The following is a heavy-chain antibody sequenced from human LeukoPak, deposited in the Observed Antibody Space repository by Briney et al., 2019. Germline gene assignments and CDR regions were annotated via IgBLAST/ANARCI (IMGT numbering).Heavy chain of an antibody. D-gene: IGHD3-22*01. J-gene: IGHJ4*02. CDR2: ISWSSGSL. Sequence: GGSLRLSCAVSGFTFDDYAMHWVRQAPGKGLEWVSGISWSSGSLGYADSVKGRFIISRDNAKNCLYLQMNSLRAEDTAFYCVKGAGYYYDSRFDYWGQGTLVTVSS. CDR1: GFTFDDYA. V-gene: IGHV3-9*01. CDR3: VKGAGYYYDSRFDY.